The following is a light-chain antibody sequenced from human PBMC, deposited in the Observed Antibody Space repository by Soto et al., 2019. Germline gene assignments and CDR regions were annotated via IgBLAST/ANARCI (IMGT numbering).Light chain of an antibody. J-gene: IGLJ1*01. Sequence: QSALTQPASVSGSPGQSITISCTGTSSDVGGYNYVSWYQQHPGKAPKLMIYDVSNRPSGVSNRFSGSKSGNTASLTISGLQAEDEADYYCSSYTSSSPCFGTGTKVTVL. CDR1: SSDVGGYNY. V-gene: IGLV2-14*01. CDR2: DVS. CDR3: SSYTSSSPC.